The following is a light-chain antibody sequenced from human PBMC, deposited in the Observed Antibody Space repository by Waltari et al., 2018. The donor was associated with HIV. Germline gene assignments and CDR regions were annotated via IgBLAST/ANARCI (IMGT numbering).Light chain of an antibody. V-gene: IGLV1-40*01. CDR1: RSNIGARFD. J-gene: IGLJ3*02. Sequence: QSVLTQPPSVSGAPGQRVTISCSGSRSNIGARFDVHWYQQIPGTAPKLLIYDNRNRPSGVPDRFSGSKSGTSASLAITGLQAEDEADYYCQSYDSSLSGSVFGGGTKLTVL. CDR2: DNR. CDR3: QSYDSSLSGSV.